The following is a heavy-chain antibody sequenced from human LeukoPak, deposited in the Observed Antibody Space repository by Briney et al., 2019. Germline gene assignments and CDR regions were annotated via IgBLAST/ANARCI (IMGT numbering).Heavy chain of an antibody. CDR1: GFTFDDYG. J-gene: IGHJ6*03. Sequence: PGGSLRLSCAASGFTFDDYGMSWVRQAPGKGLEWVSGINWNGGSTGYADSVKGRFTISRDNAKNSLYLQMNSLRAEDTALYYCARDLYSSSSPPKLYYYYYYYMDVWGKGTTVTVSS. D-gene: IGHD6-6*01. CDR2: INWNGGST. CDR3: ARDLYSSSSPPKLYYYYYYYMDV. V-gene: IGHV3-20*04.